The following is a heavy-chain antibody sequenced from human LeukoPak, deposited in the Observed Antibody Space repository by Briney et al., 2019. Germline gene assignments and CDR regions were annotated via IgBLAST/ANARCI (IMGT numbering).Heavy chain of an antibody. CDR2: IYSGGST. J-gene: IGHJ4*02. V-gene: IGHV3-66*01. CDR3: ARDLVEYGIIDY. CDR1: GFTVSSNY. Sequence: GQSLRLSCAASGFTVSSNYMSWVRQAPGKGLEWVSVIYSGGSTYYAASVKGRFAISRDNSKKTLYLQMNSLRAEDTAVYYCARDLVEYGIIDYWGQGTLVTVSS. D-gene: IGHD2-15*01.